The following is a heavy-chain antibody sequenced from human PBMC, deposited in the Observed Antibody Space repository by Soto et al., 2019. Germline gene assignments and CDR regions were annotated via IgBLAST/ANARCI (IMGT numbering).Heavy chain of an antibody. D-gene: IGHD6-19*01. J-gene: IGHJ4*02. Sequence: QVQLVESGGGVVQPGRSLRLSCAASGLTFSSYNMHWVRQAPGKGLVWVAVISYDGSNKYYADSVKGRFTISRDNSKNTLHLQMNSLRAEDTAVFYCARDPGSGWPPFDYWGQGTLVTVSS. V-gene: IGHV3-30-3*01. CDR1: GLTFSSYN. CDR2: ISYDGSNK. CDR3: ARDPGSGWPPFDY.